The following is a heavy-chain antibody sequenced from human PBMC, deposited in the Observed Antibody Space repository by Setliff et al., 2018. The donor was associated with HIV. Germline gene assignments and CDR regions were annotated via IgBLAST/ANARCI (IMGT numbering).Heavy chain of an antibody. Sequence: PGGSLRLSCAGSGLNFNNYWMHWVRQAPGKGLVWVSHIKSDGSVIQYADSVKGRFTISRDNAKNTLYLQMNSLRVEDTAVYYCAKADDGAAAGPAPWGQGTLVTVSS. CDR3: AKADDGAAAGPAP. D-gene: IGHD6-13*01. CDR2: IKSDGSVI. CDR1: GLNFNNYW. J-gene: IGHJ5*01. V-gene: IGHV3-74*01.